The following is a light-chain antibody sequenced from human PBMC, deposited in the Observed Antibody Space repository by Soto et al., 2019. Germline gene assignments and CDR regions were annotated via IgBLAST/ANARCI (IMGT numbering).Light chain of an antibody. CDR2: DVT. V-gene: IGLV2-14*03. Sequence: QSVLTQPASVSGSPGQSITISCTGTSSDVGGYNYVSWYQQHPGKVPTLMIHDVTNRPSGVSNRFSGSKSGNTASLTISGLQAEDEADYYCSSYTNSRTYVFGTGTKVTV. J-gene: IGLJ1*01. CDR1: SSDVGGYNY. CDR3: SSYTNSRTYV.